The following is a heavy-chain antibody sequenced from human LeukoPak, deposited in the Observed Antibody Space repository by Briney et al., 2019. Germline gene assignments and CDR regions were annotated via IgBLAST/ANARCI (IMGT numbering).Heavy chain of an antibody. CDR1: GFTFSSYS. D-gene: IGHD3-22*01. Sequence: PGGSLRLSCAASGFTFSSYSMNWVRQAPGKGLEWVSSISSSSSYIYYADSVKGRFTISRDNTKNSLYLQMNSLRAEDTAVYYCAREGYYYDSSALRDAFDIWGQGTMVTVSS. CDR3: AREGYYYDSSALRDAFDI. J-gene: IGHJ3*02. CDR2: ISSSSSYI. V-gene: IGHV3-21*01.